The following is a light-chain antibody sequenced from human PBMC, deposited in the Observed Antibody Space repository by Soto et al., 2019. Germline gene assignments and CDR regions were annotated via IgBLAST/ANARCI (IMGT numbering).Light chain of an antibody. CDR2: GAS. Sequence: EIVLTHSPVTLSLSPGERGTLSCSASQSVRNNYLAWYQHKPGQAPRLLISGASNRATGIPDRFSGSGSGTDFTLTISSLQPEDFATYYCQQSYSTPITFGQGTRLEIK. J-gene: IGKJ5*01. CDR1: QSVRNNY. CDR3: QQSYSTPIT. V-gene: IGKV3-20*01.